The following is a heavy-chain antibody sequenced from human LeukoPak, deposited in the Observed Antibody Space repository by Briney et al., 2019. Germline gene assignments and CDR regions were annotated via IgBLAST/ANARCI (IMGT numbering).Heavy chain of an antibody. V-gene: IGHV3-23*01. CDR1: GFTFNSYA. Sequence: GGSLRLSCAAAGFTFNSYAMSWVRQASGKGLEWVAAISGSGGSTYYADSVKGRFTISRDNSKNTLYLQMNSLRAEDTAVYYCARDRAAWYFDLWGRGTLVTVSS. D-gene: IGHD2-15*01. J-gene: IGHJ2*01. CDR2: ISGSGGST. CDR3: ARDRAAWYFDL.